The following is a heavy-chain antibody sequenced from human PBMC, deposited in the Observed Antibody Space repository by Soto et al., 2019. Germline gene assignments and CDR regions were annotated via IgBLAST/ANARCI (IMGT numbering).Heavy chain of an antibody. D-gene: IGHD6-19*01. V-gene: IGHV3-15*01. J-gene: IGHJ3*02. CDR1: GFTFSNAW. CDR2: IKSKTDGGTT. CDR3: TTDSSGWYDAFDR. Sequence: GGSLRLSCAASGFTFSNAWMSWVRQAPGKGLEWVGRIKSKTDGGTTDYAAPVKGRFTISRDDSKNTLYLQMNSLKTEDTAVYYCTTDSSGWYDAFDRWGKGTRGTVSS.